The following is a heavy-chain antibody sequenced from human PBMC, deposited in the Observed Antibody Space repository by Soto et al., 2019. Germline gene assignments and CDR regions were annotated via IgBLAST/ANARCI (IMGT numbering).Heavy chain of an antibody. CDR2: IYYSGST. Sequence: QVQLQESGPGLVKPLQTLSLTCTVSGGSISSGDYYWSWIRQPPGKGLEWIGYIYYSGSTYYNPSLKRRXTXSXXTSQNQFSLKLSSVTAAATAVYSCARAQGSGFLVSWGQGTLVTVSS. J-gene: IGHJ4*02. V-gene: IGHV4-30-4*01. CDR3: ARAQGSGFLVS. D-gene: IGHD3-10*01. CDR1: GGSISSGDYY.